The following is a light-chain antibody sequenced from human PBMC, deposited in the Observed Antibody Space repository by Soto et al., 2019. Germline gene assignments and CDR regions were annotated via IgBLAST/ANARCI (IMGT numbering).Light chain of an antibody. Sequence: EIVLTQSPGTLSLSPGERATLSCRASQSVSSNYLAWYQQKPGQAPRLLIYGASSRATDIPDRFSGSGSGTDFTLTISRLEPEDFAVYYCQQYGSSPRTFGQGTKVDIK. J-gene: IGKJ1*01. CDR1: QSVSSNY. CDR3: QQYGSSPRT. V-gene: IGKV3-20*01. CDR2: GAS.